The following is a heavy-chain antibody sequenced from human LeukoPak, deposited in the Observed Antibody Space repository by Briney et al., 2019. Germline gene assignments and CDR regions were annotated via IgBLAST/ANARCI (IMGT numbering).Heavy chain of an antibody. J-gene: IGHJ4*02. D-gene: IGHD2-21*02. Sequence: RSGTLSLTCTVSGGSVSGYYWSWIRQPPGKGREYMGYIYSDGTTLYSPSLKSGGTISIDTSENHRSLKLGSVPAANTALYYCARNDAVPAIRRAFDIWGQGTLVTVSS. CDR2: IYSDGTT. CDR3: ARNDAVPAIRRAFDI. V-gene: IGHV4-4*09. CDR1: GGSVSGYY.